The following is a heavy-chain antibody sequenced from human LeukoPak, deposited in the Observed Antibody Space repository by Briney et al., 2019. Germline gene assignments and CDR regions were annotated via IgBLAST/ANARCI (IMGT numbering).Heavy chain of an antibody. V-gene: IGHV6-1*01. CDR3: ARFSVAGIYYYYGMDV. Sequence: SQTLSLTCAISGDSVSSNSAAWNWIRQSAWRGLEWLGRTYYRSKWYNDYAVSVKSRITINPNTSKNQFSLQLNSVTPEDTAVYYCARFSVAGIYYYYGMDVWGQGTTVTVSS. D-gene: IGHD6-19*01. CDR2: TYYRSKWYN. CDR1: GDSVSSNSAA. J-gene: IGHJ6*02.